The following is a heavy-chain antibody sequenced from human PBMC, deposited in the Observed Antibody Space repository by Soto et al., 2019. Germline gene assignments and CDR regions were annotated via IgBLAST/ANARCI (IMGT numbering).Heavy chain of an antibody. CDR1: GFTFSSYA. CDR3: ATDLYGMDV. Sequence: GGSLRLSCAASGFTFSSYAMNWVRQAPDKGLEWVSAISGSGGGTYYADSVKGRFTISRDISKNTLYLQMNSLRAEDTAAYYCATDLYGMDVWGQGTTVTVSS. CDR2: ISGSGGGT. J-gene: IGHJ6*02. V-gene: IGHV3-23*01.